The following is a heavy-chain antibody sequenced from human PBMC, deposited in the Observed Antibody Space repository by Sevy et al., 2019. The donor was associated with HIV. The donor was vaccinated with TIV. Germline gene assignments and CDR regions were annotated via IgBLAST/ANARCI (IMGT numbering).Heavy chain of an antibody. CDR3: ARALNPYYDILTGYYKGDYGMDV. CDR2: ISSSSSTI. V-gene: IGHV3-48*02. Sequence: GGSLRLSCAASGFTFSSYSMNWVRQAPGKGLEWVSYISSSSSTIYYADSVKGRFTISRDNAKNSRYLQMNSLRDEDTAVYYCARALNPYYDILTGYYKGDYGMDVWGQGTTVTVSS. D-gene: IGHD3-9*01. CDR1: GFTFSSYS. J-gene: IGHJ6*02.